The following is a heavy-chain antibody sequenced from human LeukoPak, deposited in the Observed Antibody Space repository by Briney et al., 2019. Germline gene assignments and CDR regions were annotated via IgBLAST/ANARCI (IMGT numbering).Heavy chain of an antibody. D-gene: IGHD3-22*01. CDR3: ARSYDTSGYYPYYFDY. CDR1: GYTFAGYY. J-gene: IGHJ4*02. Sequence: GASVKVSCKTSGYTFAGYYMHWVRQAPGQGLEWMGRMNPNSGGTNYAQKFQGRVTMTRDTSIRTTYMELSRLRSDDTAVYYCARSYDTSGYYPYYFDYWGQGTLVTVSS. CDR2: MNPNSGGT. V-gene: IGHV1-2*06.